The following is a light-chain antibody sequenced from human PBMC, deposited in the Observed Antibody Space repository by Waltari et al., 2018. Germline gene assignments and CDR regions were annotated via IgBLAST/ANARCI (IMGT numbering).Light chain of an antibody. CDR1: QSISNN. J-gene: IGKJ1*01. Sequence: IKMTESPPSLSASVGDRGTITCRASQSISNNLNWYQQKAGKAPKLLIYAASSLQSGVPSRFSGSGSGTDFTLTILSLQPDDFATYYCQQSYSTPPRTFGQGTKVENK. CDR2: AAS. CDR3: QQSYSTPPRT. V-gene: IGKV1-39*01.